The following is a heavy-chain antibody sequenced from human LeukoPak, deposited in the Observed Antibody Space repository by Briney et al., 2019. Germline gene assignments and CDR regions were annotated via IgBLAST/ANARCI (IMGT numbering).Heavy chain of an antibody. CDR3: ARDGYNWNEPGGDY. V-gene: IGHV3-23*01. Sequence: QSGGSLRLSCAASGFTFSSYAMSWVRQAPGKGLEWVSAISGSGGSTYYADSVKGRFTISRDNAKNSLYLQMNSLRAEDTAVYYCARDGYNWNEPGGDYWGQGTLVTVSS. CDR2: ISGSGGST. J-gene: IGHJ4*02. D-gene: IGHD1-1*01. CDR1: GFTFSSYA.